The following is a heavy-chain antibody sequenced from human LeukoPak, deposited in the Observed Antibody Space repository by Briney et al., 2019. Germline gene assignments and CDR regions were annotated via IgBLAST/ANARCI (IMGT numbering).Heavy chain of an antibody. J-gene: IGHJ6*02. CDR2: IIPILGIA. CDR1: GGTFSSYA. D-gene: IGHD2-2*01. Sequence: ASVKVSCKASGGTFSSYAISWVRQAPGQGLEWMGRIIPILGIANYAQKFQGGVTITADKSTSTAYMELSSLRSEDTAVYYCARAGIPAARYYYYYGMDVWGQGTTVTVSS. CDR3: ARAGIPAARYYYYYGMDV. V-gene: IGHV1-69*04.